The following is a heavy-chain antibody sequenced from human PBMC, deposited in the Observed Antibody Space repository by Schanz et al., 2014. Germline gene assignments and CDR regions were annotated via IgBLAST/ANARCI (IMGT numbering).Heavy chain of an antibody. CDR2: ISSSSSYI. CDR3: ARPSDSSWYMDV. CDR1: GFTFTNYA. Sequence: EVQLLESGGGLVQPGGSLRLSCAASGFTFTNYAMTWVRQAPGKGLEWVSSISSSSSYISYADSVKGRFTISRDNAKNSLYLQMNSLRAEDTAVYYCARPSDSSWYMDVWGKGTTVTVS. J-gene: IGHJ6*03. V-gene: IGHV3-21*01. D-gene: IGHD2-21*02.